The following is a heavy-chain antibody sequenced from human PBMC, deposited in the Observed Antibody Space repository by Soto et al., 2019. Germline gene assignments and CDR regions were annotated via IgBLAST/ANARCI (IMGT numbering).Heavy chain of an antibody. Sequence: QVQLQESGPGLVKPSQTLSLTCSVSGDPINSGGYFWSWIRQLPGKGLEWIGNIFYNGSTYYNPSLKSRVTISLDTSKSQFSLNLSSVTAAGTAVYFCAGDRYFDLWGRGTLVTVSS. V-gene: IGHV4-31*03. J-gene: IGHJ2*01. CDR2: IFYNGST. CDR3: AGDRYFDL. CDR1: GDPINSGGYF.